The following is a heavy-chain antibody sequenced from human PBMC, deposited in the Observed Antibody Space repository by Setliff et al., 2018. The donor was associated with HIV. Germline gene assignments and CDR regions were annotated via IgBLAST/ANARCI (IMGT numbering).Heavy chain of an antibody. V-gene: IGHV4-34*01. D-gene: IGHD2-8*01. CDR1: GGSFSGYS. CDR2: IDQSGST. CDR3: ARGAPYCNHGICHLFDY. Sequence: PSETLSLTCAVYGGSFSGYSWTWIRQPPGKGLEWIGEIDQSGSTNYNPSLKSRVTTSVDTSKNQFSLRLSSVTAADTALYYCARGAPYCNHGICHLFDYWGHGNLVTVSS. J-gene: IGHJ4*01.